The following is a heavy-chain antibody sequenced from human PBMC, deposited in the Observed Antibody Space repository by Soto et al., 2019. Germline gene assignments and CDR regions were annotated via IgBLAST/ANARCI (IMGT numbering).Heavy chain of an antibody. V-gene: IGHV3-48*02. CDR2: ISSSSSTI. D-gene: IGHD3-22*01. CDR3: ARDPFYYDSSGYYDDY. CDR1: GFTFSSYS. Sequence: GWSLRLSCAASGFTFSSYSMNWVRQAPGKGLEWVSYISSSSSTIYYADSVKGRFTISRDNAKNSLYLQMNSLRDEDTAVYYCARDPFYYDSSGYYDDYWGQGTLVTVSS. J-gene: IGHJ4*02.